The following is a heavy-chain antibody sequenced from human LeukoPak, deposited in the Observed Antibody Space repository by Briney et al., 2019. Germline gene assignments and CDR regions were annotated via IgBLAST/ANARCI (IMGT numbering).Heavy chain of an antibody. V-gene: IGHV3-21*01. J-gene: IGHJ4*01. D-gene: IGHD1-20*01. CDR3: ARDVNWNYCDY. CDR1: GFTFSSYW. Sequence: GGSLRLSCAASGFTFSSYWMSWVRQAPGKGLEWVSFISTSSSYIYYADSVKGRFTISRDNAKNSLYLQINSLRAEDTAVYYCARDVNWNYCDYWGHGTLVTVSS. CDR2: ISTSSSYI.